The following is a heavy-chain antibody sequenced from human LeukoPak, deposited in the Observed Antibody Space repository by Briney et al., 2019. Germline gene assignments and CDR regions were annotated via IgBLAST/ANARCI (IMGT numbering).Heavy chain of an antibody. J-gene: IGHJ4*02. Sequence: GGSLRLSCAASGFTFSSYGMSWVRQAPGKGLEWVSAISGSGGSTYYADSVKGRFTISRDNSKNTLYLQMNSLRAEDTAVYYCAKVQYDILTGYDYWGQGTPVTVSS. CDR2: ISGSGGST. D-gene: IGHD3-9*01. CDR3: AKVQYDILTGYDY. V-gene: IGHV3-23*01. CDR1: GFTFSSYG.